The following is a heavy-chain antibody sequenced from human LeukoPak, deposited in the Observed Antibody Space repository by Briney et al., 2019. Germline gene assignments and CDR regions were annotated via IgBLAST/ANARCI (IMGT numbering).Heavy chain of an antibody. CDR3: ARQVLRYFDWLFDPFGY. CDR2: ISGSGGST. D-gene: IGHD3-9*01. V-gene: IGHV3-23*01. Sequence: GGSLRLSCAASGFTFSSYAMSWVRQAPGKGLEWVSAISGSGGSTYYADSVKGRFTISRDNSKNTLYLQMNSLRAEDTAVYYCARQVLRYFDWLFDPFGYWGQGTLVTVSS. J-gene: IGHJ4*02. CDR1: GFTFSSYA.